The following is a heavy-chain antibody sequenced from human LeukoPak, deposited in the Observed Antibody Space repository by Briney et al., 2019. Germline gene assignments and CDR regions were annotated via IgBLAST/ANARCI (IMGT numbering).Heavy chain of an antibody. CDR2: INAGNGNT. Sequence: GASVKVSCTASGYTFTSYAMHWVRQAPGQRLEWMGWINAGNGNTKYSQKFQGRVTITRDTSASTAYMELSSLRSEDTAVYYCASSTGHLRGYSGYDQYYFDYWGQGTLVTVSS. V-gene: IGHV1-3*01. D-gene: IGHD5-12*01. J-gene: IGHJ4*02. CDR1: GYTFTSYA. CDR3: ASSTGHLRGYSGYDQYYFDY.